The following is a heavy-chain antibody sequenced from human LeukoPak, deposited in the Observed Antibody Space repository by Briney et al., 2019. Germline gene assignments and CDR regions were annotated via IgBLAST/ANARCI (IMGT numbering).Heavy chain of an antibody. CDR1: GFTFSTYA. Sequence: GGSLRLSCAASGFTFSTYAMSWVRQAPGKGLEWVSAISGSGGSTYYADSVKGRFTISRDNSKNTLYLQMNSLRAEDTALYYCAKTSYNWNYDALDIWGQGTMVTVSS. V-gene: IGHV3-23*01. D-gene: IGHD1-7*01. CDR3: AKTSYNWNYDALDI. CDR2: ISGSGGST. J-gene: IGHJ3*02.